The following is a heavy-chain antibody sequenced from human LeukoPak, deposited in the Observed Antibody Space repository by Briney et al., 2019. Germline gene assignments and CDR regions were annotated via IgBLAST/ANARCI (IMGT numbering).Heavy chain of an antibody. V-gene: IGHV4-59*08. CDR2: IYYSGST. CDR3: ARGSGGSSNWFDP. D-gene: IGHD2-15*01. J-gene: IGHJ5*02. Sequence: SETLSLTCTVSGGSISSYYWSWIRQPPGKGLEWIGYIYYSGSTNYNPSLKSRVTISVDTPKNQFSLKLSSVTAPDTAGYYGARGSGGSSNWFDPWGQGTLVTVSS. CDR1: GGSISSYY.